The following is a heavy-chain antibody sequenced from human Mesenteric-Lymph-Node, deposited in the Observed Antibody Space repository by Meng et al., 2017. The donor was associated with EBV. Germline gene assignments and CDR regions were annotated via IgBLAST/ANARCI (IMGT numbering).Heavy chain of an antibody. V-gene: IGHV7-4-1*02. CDR2: INTNTGKP. J-gene: IGHJ5*02. Sequence: QVQWVQSGSELKKPGASAKVSCKASGYIFTSDAINWVRQTPGHGLEWMGWINTNTGKPMYAQGFTGRFVFSLDNPINTAYLQINSLQTDDTAVYYCARGSNWFDRWGQGTLVTVSS. CDR1: GYIFTSDA. CDR3: ARGSNWFDR.